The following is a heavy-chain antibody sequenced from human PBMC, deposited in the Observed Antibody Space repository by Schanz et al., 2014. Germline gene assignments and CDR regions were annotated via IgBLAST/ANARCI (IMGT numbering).Heavy chain of an antibody. V-gene: IGHV3-23*01. CDR2: ISGSGGST. Sequence: EVQLSESGGGFVQPGGSLRLSCVASGVTFSSYAMSWVRQAPGKGLEWVSGISGSGGSTYDADSVKGRFTISRDKSKNTLYLQMNSLRAEDTAVYYCAKDHAGSDILTALGNWGQGTLVTVSS. CDR1: GVTFSSYA. CDR3: AKDHAGSDILTALGN. J-gene: IGHJ4*02. D-gene: IGHD3-9*01.